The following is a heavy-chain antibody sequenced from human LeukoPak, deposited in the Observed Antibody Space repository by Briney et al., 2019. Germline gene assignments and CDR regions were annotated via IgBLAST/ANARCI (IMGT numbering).Heavy chain of an antibody. D-gene: IGHD2-2*01. CDR3: ARGRIVPAGAYYYYGMDV. Sequence: ASVKVSCKASGYTFTSYYMHWVRQAPGQGLEWMGIINPSGGSTSYAQKFQSRDTMTRDTSTSTVYMELSSLRSEDTAVYYCARGRIVPAGAYYYYGMDVWGKGTTVTVSS. CDR1: GYTFTSYY. V-gene: IGHV1-46*01. J-gene: IGHJ6*04. CDR2: INPSGGST.